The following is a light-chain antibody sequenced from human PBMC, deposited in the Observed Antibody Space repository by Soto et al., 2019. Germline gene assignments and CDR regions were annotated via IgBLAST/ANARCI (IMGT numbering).Light chain of an antibody. V-gene: IGLV1-47*01. J-gene: IGLJ2*01. Sequence: QSALTQPPSASGTPGQRVTISCSGSTSNIGNNNVYCYQQVPGTAPQLLIYRNDQRPSGVPDRFSCSKSGTSASLAISGLRSEDEADYYCAAWDDSLSGRLFGGGTKLTVL. CDR2: RND. CDR1: TSNIGNNN. CDR3: AAWDDSLSGRL.